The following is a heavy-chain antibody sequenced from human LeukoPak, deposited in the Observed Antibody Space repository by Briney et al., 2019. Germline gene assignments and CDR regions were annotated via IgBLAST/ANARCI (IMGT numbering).Heavy chain of an antibody. Sequence: ASVKVSCKASGYTFTSYGISWVRQAPGQGLEWMGWISAYNGNTSYAQKLQGRVTMTTDTSTSTAYMELRSLRSDDTAVYYCARVAVAGTVINWFDPWGQGTLVTVSS. CDR2: ISAYNGNT. CDR3: ARVAVAGTVINWFDP. V-gene: IGHV1-18*01. D-gene: IGHD6-19*01. J-gene: IGHJ5*02. CDR1: GYTFTSYG.